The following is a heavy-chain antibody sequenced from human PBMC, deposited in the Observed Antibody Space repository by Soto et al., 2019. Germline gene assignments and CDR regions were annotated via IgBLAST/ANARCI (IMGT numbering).Heavy chain of an antibody. D-gene: IGHD6-6*01. J-gene: IGHJ5*02. V-gene: IGHV4-39*01. Sequence: SETLSLTCIVSGGSISSSSYYWGWIRQPPGKGLEWIGSIYYSGSTYYNPSLKSRVTISVDTSKNQFSLKLSSVTAADTAVFYCARHRARNWFEPLGQGTMVTGSS. CDR2: IYYSGST. CDR1: GGSISSSSYY. CDR3: ARHRARNWFEP.